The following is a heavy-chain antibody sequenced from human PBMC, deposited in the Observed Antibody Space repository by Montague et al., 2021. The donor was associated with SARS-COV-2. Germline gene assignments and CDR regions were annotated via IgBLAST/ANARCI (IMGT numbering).Heavy chain of an antibody. J-gene: IGHJ4*02. CDR2: IDPSGGRT. Sequence: SLRLSCAVSGFTFSVYTMSWVRQAPGKGLEWVAGIDPSGGRTYYSESVKGRFTIFRDNSKNTLYLQMNSLRSEDAAIYYCVKDSVHYWGQGTPVTVSS. V-gene: IGHV3-23*05. CDR1: GFTFSVYT. CDR3: VKDSVHY. D-gene: IGHD3-10*01.